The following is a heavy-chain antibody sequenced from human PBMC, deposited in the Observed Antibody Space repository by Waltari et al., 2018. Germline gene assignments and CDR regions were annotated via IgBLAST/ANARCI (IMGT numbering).Heavy chain of an antibody. Sequence: EVQLVESGGGLVQPGGSLRLSCAASGFTFSSYWMSWVRQAPGKGLEWGANIKQDGSEKYYVDSVKGRFTISRDNAKNSLYLQMNSLRAEDTAVYYCARDYGDYVFSYWGQGTLVTVSS. CDR2: IKQDGSEK. V-gene: IGHV3-7*01. J-gene: IGHJ4*02. CDR1: GFTFSSYW. CDR3: ARDYGDYVFSY. D-gene: IGHD4-17*01.